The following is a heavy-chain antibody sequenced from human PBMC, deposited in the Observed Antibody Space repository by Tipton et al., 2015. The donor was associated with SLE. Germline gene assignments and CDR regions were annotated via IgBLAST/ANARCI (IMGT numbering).Heavy chain of an antibody. V-gene: IGHV4-34*01. CDR2: IADTGSP. D-gene: IGHD6-19*01. J-gene: IGHJ4*02. Sequence: TLSLTCAVYGGSFSGYYWTWIRQPPGQGLEWIWEIADTGSPNYSPTLKSRVTISLDTSKSQFSLRLNSLTAADTAVYSCARGPFQRWPTVAYWGQGTLVTVSS. CDR1: GGSFSGYY. CDR3: ARGPFQRWPTVAY.